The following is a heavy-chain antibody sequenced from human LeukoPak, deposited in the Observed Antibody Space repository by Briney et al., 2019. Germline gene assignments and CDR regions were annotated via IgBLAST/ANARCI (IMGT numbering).Heavy chain of an antibody. J-gene: IGHJ4*02. CDR3: AKDRPNFYETSGAYYKPKGDF. CDR2: VTRSGLTP. Sequence: AGGSLRLSCEASGFTFNTHAMSWVRQAPERGLEWVASVTRSGLTPYYADSVRGRFTISRDNSKNTLYLQMNSLRGVDTAVYYCAKDRPNFYETSGAYYKPKGDFWGQGSLVTVSS. CDR1: GFTFNTHA. V-gene: IGHV3-23*01. D-gene: IGHD3-10*01.